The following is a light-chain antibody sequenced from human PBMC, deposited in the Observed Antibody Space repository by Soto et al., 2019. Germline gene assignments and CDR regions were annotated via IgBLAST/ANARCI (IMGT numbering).Light chain of an antibody. Sequence: EIVLTQSPGTLSLSPGERATLSCRASQSVSSSYLAWYQQKPGQAPRLLIYGASSRATCIPDRFSGSGSGTDFTLTISRLEPEDVAVYYCQQYGSSLSWTFGQGTKVEIK. CDR2: GAS. CDR1: QSVSSSY. J-gene: IGKJ1*01. V-gene: IGKV3-20*01. CDR3: QQYGSSLSWT.